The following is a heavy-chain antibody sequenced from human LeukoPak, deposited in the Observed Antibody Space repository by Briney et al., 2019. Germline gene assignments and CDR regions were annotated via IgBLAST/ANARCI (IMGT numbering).Heavy chain of an antibody. Sequence: ASVKVSCKVSGYTLTELSMHWVRQAPGKGLEWMGGFDPEDGETIYAQKFQGRVTMTEDTSTDTAYMELSSLRSEDTAVYYCATPHSSGWHEGYWYFDLWGRGTLVTVSS. D-gene: IGHD6-19*01. CDR1: GYTLTELS. J-gene: IGHJ2*01. V-gene: IGHV1-24*01. CDR2: FDPEDGET. CDR3: ATPHSSGWHEGYWYFDL.